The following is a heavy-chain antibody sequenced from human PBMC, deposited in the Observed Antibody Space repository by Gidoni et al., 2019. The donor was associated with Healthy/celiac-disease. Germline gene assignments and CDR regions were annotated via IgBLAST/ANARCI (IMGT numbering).Heavy chain of an antibody. V-gene: IGHV1-69*06. CDR2: IIPIFGTA. Sequence: QVQLVQSGAEVKKPGSSVMVSCKASGGTFSSYAISWVRQAPGQGLEWMGGIIPIFGTANYAQKFQGRVTITADKSTSTAYMELSSLRSEDTAVYYCAWGYCSGGSCPFDYWGQGTLVTVSS. CDR1: GGTFSSYA. CDR3: AWGYCSGGSCPFDY. J-gene: IGHJ4*02. D-gene: IGHD2-15*01.